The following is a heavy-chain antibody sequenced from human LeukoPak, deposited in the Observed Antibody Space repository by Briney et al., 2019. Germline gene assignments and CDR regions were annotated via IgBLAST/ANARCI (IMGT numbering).Heavy chain of an antibody. CDR2: IYHSGST. CDR3: ARGLNNRKSGRRFDVFEI. J-gene: IGHJ3*02. V-gene: IGHV4-38-2*02. CDR1: GCSISSGYY. D-gene: IGHD1-14*01. Sequence: SETLSLTCTVSGCSISSGYYWGWIRPPPGKGLEWIGSIYHSGSTYYNPSLKSRVTISVDTSKNQFSLKLSSVTAADTAVYYCARGLNNRKSGRRFDVFEIWGQGTMVTVSS.